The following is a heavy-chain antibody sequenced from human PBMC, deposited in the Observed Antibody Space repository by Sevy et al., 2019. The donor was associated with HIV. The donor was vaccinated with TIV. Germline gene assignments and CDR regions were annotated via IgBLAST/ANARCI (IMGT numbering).Heavy chain of an antibody. J-gene: IGHJ5*02. Sequence: GGSLRLSCAASGFTFSSYWMHWVRQAPVKGWVWVSRINSDGSSTSYADYVKGRFTLSRDNAKNTLFLQMYSLKAADIAVYYCASALPFTAWGQGTLVTVSS. CDR2: INSDGSST. CDR3: ASALPFTA. V-gene: IGHV3-74*01. D-gene: IGHD1-26*01. CDR1: GFTFSSYW.